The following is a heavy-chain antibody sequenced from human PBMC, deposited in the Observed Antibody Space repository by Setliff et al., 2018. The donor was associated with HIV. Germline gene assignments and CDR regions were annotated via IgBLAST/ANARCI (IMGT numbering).Heavy chain of an antibody. CDR3: AREFSERSPNPDHYYYYMDV. CDR2: IRHSGYT. Sequence: SETLSLTCTVSGGSIGSYRWAWIRQSPGKGLEYIGNIRHSGYTNYNPSLKSRLNMSVDTSDYQISLKLTAVTAADTAVYYCAREFSERSPNPDHYYYYMDVWGKGTTVTVSS. D-gene: IGHD6-19*01. CDR1: GGSIGSYR. J-gene: IGHJ6*03. V-gene: IGHV4-59*01.